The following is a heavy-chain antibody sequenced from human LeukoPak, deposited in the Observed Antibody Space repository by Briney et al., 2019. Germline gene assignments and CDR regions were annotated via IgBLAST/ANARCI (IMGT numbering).Heavy chain of an antibody. J-gene: IGHJ3*02. D-gene: IGHD7-27*01. V-gene: IGHV1-18*01. Sequence: ASVKVSCKASGYTFTSYDINWVRQAPGQGLEWMGWINSYNGYTNYAQNLQGRVTMTTDTSTSTAYMELRSLRSDDTTMYYCARSRTGTDAFDIWGQGTMVTVSS. CDR3: ARSRTGTDAFDI. CDR2: INSYNGYT. CDR1: GYTFTSYD.